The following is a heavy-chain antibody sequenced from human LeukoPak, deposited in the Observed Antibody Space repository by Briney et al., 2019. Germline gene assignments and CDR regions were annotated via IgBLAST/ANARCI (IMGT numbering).Heavy chain of an antibody. CDR2: IYYSGST. Sequence: SETLSLTCTVSGGSISSSSYYWGWIRQPPGKGLEWIGSIYYSGSTYYNPSLKSRVTISVDTSKNQFSLKLSSVTAADTAVYYCARGQRFYDFWSGYYPYWGQGTLVTVSS. D-gene: IGHD3-3*01. CDR1: GGSISSSSYY. J-gene: IGHJ4*02. CDR3: ARGQRFYDFWSGYYPY. V-gene: IGHV4-39*07.